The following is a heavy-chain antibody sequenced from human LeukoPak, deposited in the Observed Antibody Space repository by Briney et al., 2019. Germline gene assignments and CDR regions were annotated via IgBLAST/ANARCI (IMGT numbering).Heavy chain of an antibody. CDR2: IKQDGSEK. Sequence: GGSLRLSCAASGFTFSSYWMSWVRQAPGKGLEWVANIKQDGSEKYYVDSVKGRFTISRDNAKNSLYLQMNSLRAEDMAVYYCARDGSPYYDILTGYSDYWGQGTLVTVSS. D-gene: IGHD3-9*01. CDR1: GFTFSSYW. V-gene: IGHV3-7*01. J-gene: IGHJ4*02. CDR3: ARDGSPYYDILTGYSDY.